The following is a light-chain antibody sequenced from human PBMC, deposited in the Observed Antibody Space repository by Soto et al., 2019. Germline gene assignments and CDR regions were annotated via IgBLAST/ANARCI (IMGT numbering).Light chain of an antibody. CDR1: RSNIGAGYD. CDR3: QSFDSRLRVV. Sequence: QSVLTQPPAVSGAPGQRVTISCTGSRSNIGAGYDVHWYQHLPGTAPKLLFYGNVNRPSGVPARFSASKSGTSASLDITGLKAEDEADYYCQSFDSRLRVVFGGGTKLTVL. J-gene: IGLJ2*01. V-gene: IGLV1-40*01. CDR2: GNV.